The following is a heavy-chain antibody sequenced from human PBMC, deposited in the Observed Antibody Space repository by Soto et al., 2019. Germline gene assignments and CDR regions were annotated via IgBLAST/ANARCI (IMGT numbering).Heavy chain of an antibody. D-gene: IGHD6-25*01. J-gene: IGHJ4*02. CDR1: GGSFSGYY. CDR2: INHSGST. V-gene: IGHV4-34*01. Sequence: QVQLQQWGAGLLKPSETLSLTCAVYGGSFSGYYWSWIRQPPGKGLEWIGEINHSGSTNYNPSLKSRVTISVDTSKNQFSLKLSSVTAADTAVYYFARWCGQRVSYFDYWGQGTLVTVSS. CDR3: ARWCGQRVSYFDY.